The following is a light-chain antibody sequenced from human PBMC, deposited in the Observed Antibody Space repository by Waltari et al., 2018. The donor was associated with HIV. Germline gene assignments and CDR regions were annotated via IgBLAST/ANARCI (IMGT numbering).Light chain of an antibody. V-gene: IGLV2-14*01. CDR2: RVT. J-gene: IGLJ3*02. CDR3: SSYTITNTWV. CDR1: HSDIGTFAF. Sequence: QSALAQPASVSGSPGQSVTISCAGRHSDIGTFAFVSWYQQLPGKAPKLIIYRVTFRPSGVPTRFSASKSANTASLTISELQTEDEAHYYCSSYTITNTWVFGGGTMLTVL.